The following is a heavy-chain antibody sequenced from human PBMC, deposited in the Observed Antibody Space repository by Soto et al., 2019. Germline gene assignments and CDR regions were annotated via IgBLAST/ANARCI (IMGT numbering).Heavy chain of an antibody. CDR2: IIPIFGTA. CDR1: GGTFSSYA. J-gene: IGHJ5*02. D-gene: IGHD3-22*01. CDR3: ANDSSGYAAENWFDP. Sequence: GASVKVSCKASGGTFSSYAISWVRQAPGQGLEWMGGIIPIFGTANYAQKFQGRVTITADESTSTAYMELSSLRSEDTAVYYCANDSSGYAAENWFDPWGQGTLVTVSS. V-gene: IGHV1-69*13.